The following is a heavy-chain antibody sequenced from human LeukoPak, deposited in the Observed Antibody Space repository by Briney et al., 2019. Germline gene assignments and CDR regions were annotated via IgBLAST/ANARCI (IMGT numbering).Heavy chain of an antibody. Sequence: PGGSLRLSCAASGFTFSSAWMSWVRQAPGKGLEWVGRLRSKTDGGTTDYAAPVKGRFTISRDDSKNTLYLQMNSLRTEDTAVYYCTTDRPATADRWGQGTLVTVSS. J-gene: IGHJ5*02. CDR3: TTDRPATADR. D-gene: IGHD6-6*01. V-gene: IGHV3-15*01. CDR1: GFTFSSAW. CDR2: LRSKTDGGTT.